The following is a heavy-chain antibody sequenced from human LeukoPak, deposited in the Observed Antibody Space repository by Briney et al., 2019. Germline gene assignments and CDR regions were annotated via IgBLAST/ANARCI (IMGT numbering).Heavy chain of an antibody. CDR3: AREPTVTLWDYYMDV. D-gene: IGHD4-17*01. CDR1: GGSISSNY. CDR2: IYISGST. Sequence: SETLSLTCTVSGGSISSNYWSWIRQPAGKGLEWIGCIYISGSTNYNPSLKSRVTMSVDTSKNQFSLNLSSVTAADTAVYYCAREPTVTLWDYYMDVWGKGTTVTISS. J-gene: IGHJ6*03. V-gene: IGHV4-4*07.